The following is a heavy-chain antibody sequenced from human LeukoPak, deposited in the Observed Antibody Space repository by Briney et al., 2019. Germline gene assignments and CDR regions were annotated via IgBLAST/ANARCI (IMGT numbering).Heavy chain of an antibody. Sequence: GGSLRLSCAASGFTFSSYWMTWVRQAPGKGLEWVSAISGDGARAYYADSVKGRFTISRDNSKNTLDLQMNSLRAEDTAIYYCAKTVVVITFRFDSWGQGSLVTVSS. J-gene: IGHJ4*02. CDR1: GFTFSSYW. V-gene: IGHV3-23*01. CDR2: ISGDGARA. CDR3: AKTVVVITFRFDS. D-gene: IGHD2-21*01.